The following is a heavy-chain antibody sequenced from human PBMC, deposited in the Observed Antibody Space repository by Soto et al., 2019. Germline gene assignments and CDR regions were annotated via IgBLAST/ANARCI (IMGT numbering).Heavy chain of an antibody. CDR1: GFTFSSYS. Sequence: GGSLRLSCAASGFTFSSYSMNWVRQAPGKGLEWVSSISSSSSCIYYADSVKGRFTISRDNAKNSLYLQMNSLRAEDTAVYSCARVIPGPHWGQGTLVTVSS. CDR3: ARVIPGPH. J-gene: IGHJ4*02. CDR2: ISSSSSCI. V-gene: IGHV3-21*01. D-gene: IGHD3-16*02.